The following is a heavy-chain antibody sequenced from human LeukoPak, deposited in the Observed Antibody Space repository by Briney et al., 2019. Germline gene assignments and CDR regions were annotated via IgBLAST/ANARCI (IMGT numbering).Heavy chain of an antibody. CDR1: GFTFSSYA. Sequence: PGGSLRLSCAASGFTFSSYAMSWVRQAPGKGLEWVSTISDGGGTTYYADSVRGRFTISRDNSKSTLYLQMNSLRDEDTAVYYCASMVFGGVGGFDYWGQGTLVTVSS. CDR3: ASMVFGGVGGFDY. V-gene: IGHV3-23*01. D-gene: IGHD3-3*01. CDR2: ISDGGGTT. J-gene: IGHJ4*02.